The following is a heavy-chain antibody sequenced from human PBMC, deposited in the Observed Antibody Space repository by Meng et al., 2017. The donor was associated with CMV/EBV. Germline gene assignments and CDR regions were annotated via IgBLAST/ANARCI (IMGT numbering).Heavy chain of an antibody. D-gene: IGHD3-10*01. V-gene: IGHV3-21*01. CDR3: AREPTYYYGSGIYSYYYYGMDV. J-gene: IGHJ6*02. CDR1: GFTFSSYN. Sequence: GESLKISCAASGFTFSSYNMNWVRQAPGNGLEWVSSISSSSSYIYYADSVKGRFTISRDNAKNSLHLQMNSLRAEDTAVYYCAREPTYYYGSGIYSYYYYGMDVWGQGTTVTVSS. CDR2: ISSSSSYI.